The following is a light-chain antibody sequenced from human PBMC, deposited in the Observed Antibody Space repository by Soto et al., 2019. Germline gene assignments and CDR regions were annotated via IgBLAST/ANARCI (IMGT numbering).Light chain of an antibody. J-gene: IGKJ3*01. V-gene: IGKV1-9*01. CDR2: AAS. Sequence: DIQLTQSPSFLSASVGDRVTITCRASRGISSSLAWYQQKPGKAPKLLIYAASTLQSGVPPRFSGSGSETEFTLTISSLQPEDFATYYCQPLNSYPLVGPGTKVDIK. CDR3: QPLNSYPL. CDR1: RGISSS.